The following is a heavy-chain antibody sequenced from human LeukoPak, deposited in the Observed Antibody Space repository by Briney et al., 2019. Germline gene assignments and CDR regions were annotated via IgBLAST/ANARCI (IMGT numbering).Heavy chain of an antibody. CDR3: ARGSKPSSVLRFLEWLFEDDYMDV. J-gene: IGHJ6*03. CDR1: GYTFTSYY. V-gene: IGHV1-46*01. CDR2: INPSGGST. Sequence: ASVKVSCKASGYTFTSYYMHWVRQAPGQGLEWMGIINPSGGSTSYAQKFQGRVTMTRDTSTSTVYMELSSLRSEDTAVYYCARGSKPSSVLRFLEWLFEDDYMDVWGKGTTVTVSS. D-gene: IGHD3-3*01.